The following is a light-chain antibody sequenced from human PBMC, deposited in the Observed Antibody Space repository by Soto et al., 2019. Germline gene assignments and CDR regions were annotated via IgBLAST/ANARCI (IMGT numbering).Light chain of an antibody. CDR3: QQSYSTPIT. Sequence: DIQMTQSPSSLSASVGDRVTITCRASQSISSYLNWYQQKPGKAPKLLIYAASSLQSGVPSRFSGIRSGTDVTLTISSLQPEDFATYDCQQSYSTPITFGQGTRLEIK. J-gene: IGKJ5*01. V-gene: IGKV1-39*01. CDR2: AAS. CDR1: QSISSY.